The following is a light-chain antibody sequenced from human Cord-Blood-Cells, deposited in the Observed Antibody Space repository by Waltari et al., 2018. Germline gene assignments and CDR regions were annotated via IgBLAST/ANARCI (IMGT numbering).Light chain of an antibody. J-gene: IGKJ2*01. V-gene: IGKV3-15*01. Sequence: EIVMTQSPATLSVSPGERAPLSCRASQSVSSNLAWYQQKPGQAPRLLIYGASTRATGIPARFSGSGSGTEFTLTISSLQSEDFAVYYCQQYGSSPPYTFGQGTKLEIK. CDR1: QSVSSN. CDR3: QQYGSSPPYT. CDR2: GAS.